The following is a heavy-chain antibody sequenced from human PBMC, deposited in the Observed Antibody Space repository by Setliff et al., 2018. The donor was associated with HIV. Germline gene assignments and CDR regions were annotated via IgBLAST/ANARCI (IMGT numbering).Heavy chain of an antibody. V-gene: IGHV4-59*01. CDR3: ARLDAIRGAYYYGSGSYQSDAFDI. CDR1: GGSISSYY. CDR2: IYYSGST. D-gene: IGHD3-10*01. Sequence: SETLSLTCTVSGGSISSYYWSWIRQPPGKGLEWIGYIYYSGSTNYNPSLKSRVTISVDTSKNQFSLKLSSVTAADTAVYYCARLDAIRGAYYYGSGSYQSDAFDIWGQGTTVTVSS. J-gene: IGHJ3*02.